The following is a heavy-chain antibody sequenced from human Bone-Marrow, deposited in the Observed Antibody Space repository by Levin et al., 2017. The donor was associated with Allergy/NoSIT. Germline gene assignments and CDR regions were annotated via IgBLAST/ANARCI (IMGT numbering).Heavy chain of an antibody. CDR2: ISHSGRT. D-gene: IGHD1-20*01. J-gene: IGHJ4*02. V-gene: IGHV4-4*02. CDR3: ARAGYGMSGYFDY. CDR1: GGSIRNGIW. Sequence: SETLSLTCAVSGGSIRNGIWWSWVRQPPGKGLEWIGEISHSGRTNYNPSLKSRVTMSVDKSKNQFSFNLKSVTAADTAIYYCARAGYGMSGYFDYWGRGTLVTVSS.